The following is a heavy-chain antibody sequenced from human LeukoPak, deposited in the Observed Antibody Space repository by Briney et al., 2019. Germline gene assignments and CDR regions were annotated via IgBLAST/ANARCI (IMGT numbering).Heavy chain of an antibody. V-gene: IGHV1-18*01. D-gene: IGHD2-21*02. CDR3: ARDSPAAEVVTTKAFDI. CDR2: ISAYNGNT. Sequence: ASVKVSCKASGYTFTSYGISWVRQAPGQGLEWMGWISAYNGNTNYAQKLQGRVTMTTDTSTSTAYMELRSLRSDDTAVYYCARDSPAAEVVTTKAFDIWGRGTMVTVSS. J-gene: IGHJ3*02. CDR1: GYTFTSYG.